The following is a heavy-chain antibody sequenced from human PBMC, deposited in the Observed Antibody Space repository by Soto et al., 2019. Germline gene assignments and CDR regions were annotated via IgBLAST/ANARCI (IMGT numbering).Heavy chain of an antibody. D-gene: IGHD6-13*01. J-gene: IGHJ4*02. V-gene: IGHV4-4*02. Sequence: SETLSLTCAVSGGSISSSNWWSWVRQPPGKGLEWIGEIYHSGSTNYNPSLKSRVTISVDKSKNQFSLKLSSVTAADTAVYYCARDQYSSSWSYFDYWGQGTLVTVSS. CDR1: GGSISSSNW. CDR3: ARDQYSSSWSYFDY. CDR2: IYHSGST.